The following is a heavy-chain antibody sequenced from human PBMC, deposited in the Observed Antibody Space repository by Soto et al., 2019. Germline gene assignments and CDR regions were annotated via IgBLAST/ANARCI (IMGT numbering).Heavy chain of an antibody. J-gene: IGHJ1*01. D-gene: IGHD6-19*01. CDR1: GFTFSNAW. CDR2: IKSKTDGGTT. Sequence: GGSLRLSCAASGFTFSNAWMSWVRQAPGKGLEWVGRIKSKTDGGTTDYAAPVKGRFTISRDDSKNTLYLQMNSLKTEDTAVYYCTTDVAAVTDAEYFQHWGQGTLVTVSS. CDR3: TTDVAAVTDAEYFQH. V-gene: IGHV3-15*01.